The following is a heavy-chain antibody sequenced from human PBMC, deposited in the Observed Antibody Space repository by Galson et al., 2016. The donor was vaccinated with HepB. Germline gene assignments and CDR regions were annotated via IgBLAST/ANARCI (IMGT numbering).Heavy chain of an antibody. V-gene: IGHV1-69*13. CDR3: ARPLPAAYYYGMDV. D-gene: IGHD2-2*01. Sequence: SVKVSCKASGGTFSSLSITWLRQAPGQGLEWMGGLIRMFGTPNYAQKFRGRVTITADEATSTAHMELRSLRSEDTAVYYCARPLPAAYYYGMDVWGQGTTGTVSS. CDR2: LIRMFGTP. CDR1: GGTFSSLS. J-gene: IGHJ6*02.